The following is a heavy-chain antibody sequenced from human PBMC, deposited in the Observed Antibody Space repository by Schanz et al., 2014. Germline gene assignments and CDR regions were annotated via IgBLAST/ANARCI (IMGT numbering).Heavy chain of an antibody. J-gene: IGHJ4*02. CDR3: VSVYDSSGYVSFNY. CDR2: VSRSTPDI. V-gene: IGHV3-48*01. D-gene: IGHD3-22*01. CDR1: GFTFSSYA. Sequence: EVQLLESGGGLVEPGGSLRLSCAASGFTFSSYAMSWVRQAPGKGLEWVSYVSRSTPDIYYADSVKGRFTISRDNSKNSLYLQMNSLRAEDTAVYYCVSVYDSSGYVSFNYWGQGTLVTVSS.